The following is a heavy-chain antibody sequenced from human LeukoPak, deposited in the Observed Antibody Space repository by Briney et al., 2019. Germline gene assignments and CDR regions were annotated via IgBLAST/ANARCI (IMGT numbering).Heavy chain of an antibody. D-gene: IGHD5-18*01. CDR2: INHSGST. V-gene: IGHV4-34*01. CDR1: GGSFSGCY. CDR3: ARVVQLWFGLGYYGMDV. J-gene: IGHJ6*02. Sequence: SETLSLTCAVYGGSFSGCYWSWIRQPPGKGLEWIGEINHSGSTNYNPSLKSRVTISVDTSKNQFSLKLSSVTAADTAVYYCARVVQLWFGLGYYGMDVWGQGTTVTVSS.